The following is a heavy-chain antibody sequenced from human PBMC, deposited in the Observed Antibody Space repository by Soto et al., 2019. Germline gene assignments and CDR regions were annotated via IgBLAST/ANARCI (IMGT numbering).Heavy chain of an antibody. Sequence: QVQLQESGPGLVKPSQTLSLTCTVSGGSISSGGYYWSWIRQHPGKGLEWIGYIYYSGSTYYNPSLKSRVTISVDTSKNQFSLKLSSVTAAATAVYYCARGRSDFWSGSNHYYYMDVWGKGTTVTVSS. D-gene: IGHD3-3*01. J-gene: IGHJ6*03. CDR3: ARGRSDFWSGSNHYYYMDV. CDR2: IYYSGST. CDR1: GGSISSGGYY. V-gene: IGHV4-31*03.